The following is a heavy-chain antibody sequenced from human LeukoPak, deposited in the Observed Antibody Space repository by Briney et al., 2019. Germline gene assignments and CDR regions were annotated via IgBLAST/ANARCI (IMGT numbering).Heavy chain of an antibody. V-gene: IGHV4-4*07. D-gene: IGHD6-19*01. Sequence: PSETLSLTCTVSGGSISSYYWSWVRQPAGKGLEWIGRIYTSGSTNYNPSLKSRVTMPVDTSKNQFSLNLSSVTAADTAVYYCARHDIIAVAFSYWGQGTLVTVSS. CDR2: IYTSGST. CDR3: ARHDIIAVAFSY. J-gene: IGHJ4*02. CDR1: GGSISSYY.